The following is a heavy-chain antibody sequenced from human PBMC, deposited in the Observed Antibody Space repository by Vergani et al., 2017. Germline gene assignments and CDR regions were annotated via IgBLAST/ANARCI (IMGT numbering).Heavy chain of an antibody. CDR1: GFTFSSYA. CDR2: ISYDGSNK. Sequence: QVQLVESGGGVVQPGRSLRLSCAASGFTFSSYAMHWVRQAPGKGLEWVAVISYDGSNKYYADSVKGRFTISRDNSKNTLYLQMNSLRAEDTAVYYCARDLLRYLDLWGRGTLVTVSS. CDR3: ARDLLRYLDL. J-gene: IGHJ2*01. V-gene: IGHV3-30-3*01.